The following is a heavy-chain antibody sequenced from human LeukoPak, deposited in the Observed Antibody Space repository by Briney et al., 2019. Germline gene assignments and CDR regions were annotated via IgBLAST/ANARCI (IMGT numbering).Heavy chain of an antibody. CDR2: INPSGGST. V-gene: IGHV1-46*01. Sequence: GASVKVSCRASGYTFTSYYIHWVRQAPGQGLEWMGIINPSGGSTTYAQKFQGRVAMTRDTSTSTVYMELSSLRSEDTAVYYCARDFRYDSSAFYLGAISNYFDYWGQGTLVTVSS. D-gene: IGHD3-22*01. CDR3: ARDFRYDSSAFYLGAISNYFDY. CDR1: GYTFTSYY. J-gene: IGHJ4*02.